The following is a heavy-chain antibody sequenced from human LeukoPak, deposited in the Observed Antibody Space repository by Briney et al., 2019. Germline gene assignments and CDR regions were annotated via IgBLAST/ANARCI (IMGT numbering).Heavy chain of an antibody. CDR2: INHSGST. J-gene: IGHJ4*02. CDR1: GGSFSGYY. D-gene: IGHD5-24*01. V-gene: IGHV4-34*01. Sequence: SETLSLTCAVYGGSFSGYYWSWIRQPPGKGLEWIGEINHSGSTNYNPSLKSRVTISVDTSKNQFSLKLSSVTAADTAVYYCARVRRDGYNLIDYWSQGTLVTVSS. CDR3: ARVRRDGYNLIDY.